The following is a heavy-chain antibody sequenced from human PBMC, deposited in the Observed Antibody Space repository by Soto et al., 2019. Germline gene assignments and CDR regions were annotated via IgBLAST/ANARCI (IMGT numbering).Heavy chain of an antibody. J-gene: IGHJ6*02. CDR1: GFTFSSYA. D-gene: IGHD3-10*01. CDR3: AKAEQYYYGSGSYYYYGMDV. V-gene: IGHV3-23*01. Sequence: GGSLRLSCAASGFTFSSYAMSWVRQAPGKGLEWVSAISGSGGSTYYADSVKGRFTISRDNSKNTLYLQMNSLRAEDTAVYYCAKAEQYYYGSGSYYYYGMDVWGQGATVTVS. CDR2: ISGSGGST.